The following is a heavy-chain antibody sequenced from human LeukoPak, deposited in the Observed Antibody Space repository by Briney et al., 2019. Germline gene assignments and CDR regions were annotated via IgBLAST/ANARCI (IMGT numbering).Heavy chain of an antibody. CDR3: ATDIVVVPAALFQH. D-gene: IGHD2-2*01. CDR2: FDPEDGET. V-gene: IGHV1-24*01. J-gene: IGHJ1*01. Sequence: GASVKVSCKVSGYTLTELSMHWVRQAPGKGLEWMGGFDPEDGETIYAQKFQGRVTMTEDTSTDTAYMELSSLRSEDTAAYYCATDIVVVPAALFQHWGQGTLVTVSS. CDR1: GYTLTELS.